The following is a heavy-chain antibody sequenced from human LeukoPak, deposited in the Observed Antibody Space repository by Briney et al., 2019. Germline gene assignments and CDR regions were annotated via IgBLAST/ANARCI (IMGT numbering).Heavy chain of an antibody. D-gene: IGHD3-10*01. V-gene: IGHV3-74*01. CDR2: INSDGSST. CDR1: GFTFSSYW. CDR3: ARAILLPVNWFDP. Sequence: GSLRLSCAASGFTFSSYWMHWVRQAPGKGLVWVSRINSDGSSTSYADSVKGRFTISRDNAKNTLYLQMNSLRAEDTAVYYCARAILLPVNWFDPWGQGTLVTVSS. J-gene: IGHJ5*02.